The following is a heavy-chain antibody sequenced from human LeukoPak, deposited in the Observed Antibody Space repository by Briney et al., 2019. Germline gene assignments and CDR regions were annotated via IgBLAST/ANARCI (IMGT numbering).Heavy chain of an antibody. Sequence: GASVKVSCKASGYTFTSYYMHWVRQAPGQGLEWMGIINPSGGSTSYAQKFQGRVTMTRDTSTSTVYMELSSLRSEDTAVYYCARDPVHLGYCSSTSCRTTDAFDIWGQGTMVTVSS. CDR3: ARDPVHLGYCSSTSCRTTDAFDI. CDR2: INPSGGST. J-gene: IGHJ3*02. D-gene: IGHD2-2*01. CDR1: GYTFTSYY. V-gene: IGHV1-46*01.